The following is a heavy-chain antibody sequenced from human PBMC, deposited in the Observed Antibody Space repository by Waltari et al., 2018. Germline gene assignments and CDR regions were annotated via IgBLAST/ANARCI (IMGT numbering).Heavy chain of an antibody. J-gene: IGHJ4*02. CDR1: GYTFTGYY. CDR2: INPNSGGT. D-gene: IGHD2-21*02. Sequence: QVQLVQSGAEVKKPGASVKVSCKASGYTFTGYYMHWVRQAPGKGLEWMGWINPNSGGTNYAQKFQGRVTMTRDTSISTAYMELSRLRSDDTAVYYCARDLAIFCGGDCYPLDYWGQGTLVTVSS. V-gene: IGHV1-2*02. CDR3: ARDLAIFCGGDCYPLDY.